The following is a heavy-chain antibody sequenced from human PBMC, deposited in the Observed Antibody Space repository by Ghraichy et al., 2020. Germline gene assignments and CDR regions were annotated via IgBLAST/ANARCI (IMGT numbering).Heavy chain of an antibody. D-gene: IGHD3-3*01. CDR3: ARGRPPTNTIFGVVISARKFDY. Sequence: SETLSLTCAVYGGSFSGYYWSWIRQPPGKGLEWIGEINHSGSTNYNPSLKSRVTISVDTSKNQFSLKLSSVTAADTAVYYCARGRPPTNTIFGVVISARKFDYWGQGTLVTVSS. CDR2: INHSGST. CDR1: GGSFSGYY. V-gene: IGHV4-34*01. J-gene: IGHJ4*02.